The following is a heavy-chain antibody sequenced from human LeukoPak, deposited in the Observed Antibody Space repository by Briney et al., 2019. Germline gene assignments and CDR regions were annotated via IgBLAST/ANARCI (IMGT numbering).Heavy chain of an antibody. D-gene: IGHD6-19*01. CDR3: ARHPATYIAVAGHFDY. CDR2: ISSSSYI. Sequence: GGSLRLSCAASGFTFSSYSMNWVRQAPGKGLEWVSSISSSSYICYADSVKGRFTISRDNAKNSLYLQMNSLRAEDTAVYYCARHPATYIAVAGHFDYWGQGTLVTVSS. V-gene: IGHV3-21*01. J-gene: IGHJ4*02. CDR1: GFTFSSYS.